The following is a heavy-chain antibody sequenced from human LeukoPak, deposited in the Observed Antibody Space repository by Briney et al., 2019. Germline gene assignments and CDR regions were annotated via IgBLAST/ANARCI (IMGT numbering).Heavy chain of an antibody. D-gene: IGHD2-2*01. CDR1: GFTFSSYS. V-gene: IGHV3-21*01. CDR2: ISSSSSDI. CDR3: ARDLPAAVD. Sequence: GGSLRLSGAASGFTFSSYSMSWVRQAPGKGLEWVSFISSSSSDIYHADSVKGRFTISRDNAKNSLFLQMNSLRAEDTAVYYCARDLPAAVDWGQGTLVTVSS. J-gene: IGHJ4*02.